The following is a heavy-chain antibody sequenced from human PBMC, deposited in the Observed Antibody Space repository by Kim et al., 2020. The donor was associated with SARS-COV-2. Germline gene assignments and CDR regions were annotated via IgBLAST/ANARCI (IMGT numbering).Heavy chain of an antibody. CDR3: ARESYGMDV. CDR2: IYSGGST. V-gene: IGHV3-66*01. Sequence: GGSLRLSCAASGITVSSNYMSWVRQAPGKGLEWASVIYSGGSTYYADSVKGRFTISRDNSKNTLYLQMNSLRAEDTAVYYCARESYGMDVWGQGTTVTVSS. CDR1: GITVSSNY. J-gene: IGHJ6*02.